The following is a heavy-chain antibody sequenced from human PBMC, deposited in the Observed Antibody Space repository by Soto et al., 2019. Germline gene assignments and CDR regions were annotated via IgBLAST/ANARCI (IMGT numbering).Heavy chain of an antibody. J-gene: IGHJ5*02. Sequence: LSLTCAASGFTFSSYWMHWVRQAPGKGLVWVSRINSDGSSTSYADSVKGRFTISRDNAKNTLYLQMNSLRAEDTAVYYCARDTYYDFWSGYYTSAGNWFDPWGQGTLVTVSS. D-gene: IGHD3-3*01. CDR2: INSDGSST. CDR1: GFTFSSYW. CDR3: ARDTYYDFWSGYYTSAGNWFDP. V-gene: IGHV3-74*01.